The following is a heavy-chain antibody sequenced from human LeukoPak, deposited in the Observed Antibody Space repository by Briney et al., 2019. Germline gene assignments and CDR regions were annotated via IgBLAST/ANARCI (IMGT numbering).Heavy chain of an antibody. CDR1: GFTFSSYA. D-gene: IGHD3-22*01. V-gene: IGHV3-23*01. CDR2: ISGSGGNT. Sequence: GGSLRLSCAASGFTFSSYAMSWVRQAPGKGLEWVSAISGSGGNTYYADSVKGRFTISRDNSKNTLYLQMNSLRAEDTAVYYCAKVPTYYYDSSGYYYVDYWGQGTLVTVSS. J-gene: IGHJ4*02. CDR3: AKVPTYYYDSSGYYYVDY.